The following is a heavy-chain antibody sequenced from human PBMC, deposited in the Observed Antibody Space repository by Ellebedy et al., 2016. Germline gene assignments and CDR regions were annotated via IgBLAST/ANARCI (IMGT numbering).Heavy chain of an antibody. CDR2: MNPNSGNT. Sequence: ASVQVSCXASGYTFTSYDINWVRQATGQGLEWMGWMNPNSGNTGYAQKFQGRVTMTRNTSISTAYMELSSLRSEDTAVYYCARDLAAAGTLGGYWGQGTLVTVSS. J-gene: IGHJ4*02. D-gene: IGHD6-13*01. CDR3: ARDLAAAGTLGGY. V-gene: IGHV1-8*01. CDR1: GYTFTSYD.